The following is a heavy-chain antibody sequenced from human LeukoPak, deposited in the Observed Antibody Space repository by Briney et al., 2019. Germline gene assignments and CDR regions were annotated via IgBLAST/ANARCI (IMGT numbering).Heavy chain of an antibody. J-gene: IGHJ4*02. Sequence: GGSLRLSCAASGFRFSSYWMSWVRQAPGKGPEWVANINQDGTEKYYVDSVKGRFTISRDNAKNSLSLQMNSLRVEDTAVYYCARDGMPFDWWGQGNLVTASS. V-gene: IGHV3-7*04. CDR2: INQDGTEK. D-gene: IGHD1-1*01. CDR3: ARDGMPFDW. CDR1: GFRFSSYW.